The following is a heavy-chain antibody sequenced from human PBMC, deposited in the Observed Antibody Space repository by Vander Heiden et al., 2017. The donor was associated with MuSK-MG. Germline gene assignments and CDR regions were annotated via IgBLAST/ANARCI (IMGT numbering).Heavy chain of an antibody. V-gene: IGHV3-49*03. CDR2: IRSKAYGGTT. D-gene: IGHD3-10*01. Sequence: EVQLVESGGGLVQPGRSLRLSCTASAFSFGDYAMSWFRQAPGKGLEWVGFIRSKAYGGTTEYAASVKGRFTISRDDSKSIAYLQMNSLKTEDTAVYYCTSLSYYGSGSYYNDLGYWGQGTLVTVSS. CDR1: AFSFGDYA. CDR3: TSLSYYGSGSYYNDLGY. J-gene: IGHJ4*02.